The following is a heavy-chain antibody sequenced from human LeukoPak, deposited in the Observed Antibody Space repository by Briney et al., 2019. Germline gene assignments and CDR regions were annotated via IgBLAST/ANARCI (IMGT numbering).Heavy chain of an antibody. CDR3: AKGYNGWWTFDY. J-gene: IGHJ4*02. V-gene: IGHV3-23*01. CDR2: IGGSGSST. D-gene: IGHD6-19*01. CDR1: GFTFSSYA. Sequence: GGSLRLSCAASGFTFSSYAMSWVRQAPGKGLEWVAAIGGSGSSTYYADPVKGRFTISRDNSKNTLYVQMNSLRAEDAAVYYRAKGYNGWWTFDYWGQGALVTVSS.